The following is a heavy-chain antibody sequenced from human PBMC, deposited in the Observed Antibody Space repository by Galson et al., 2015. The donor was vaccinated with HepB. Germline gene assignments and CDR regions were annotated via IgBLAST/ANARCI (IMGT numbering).Heavy chain of an antibody. CDR2: IIPIFGTA. CDR1: GGTFSSYA. D-gene: IGHD6-19*01. V-gene: IGHV1-69*06. Sequence: CTASGGTFSSYALSWVRQAPGQGLEWMGGIIPIFGTANYAQKFQGRVTITADKSTSTAYMELSSLRSEDTAVYYCARDLRMGAVAAVWYFDLWGRGTLVTVSS. CDR3: ARDLRMGAVAAVWYFDL. J-gene: IGHJ2*01.